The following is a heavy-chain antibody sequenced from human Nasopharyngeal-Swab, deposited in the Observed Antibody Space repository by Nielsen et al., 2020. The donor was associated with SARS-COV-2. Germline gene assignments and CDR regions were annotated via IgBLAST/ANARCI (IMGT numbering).Heavy chain of an antibody. Sequence: HQAPGKGLEWIGYIYYSGSTYYNPSLKSRVTISVDTSKNQFSLKLSSVTAADTAVYYCAGFPYCSGGSCSNDYWGQGTLVTVSS. J-gene: IGHJ4*02. CDR3: AGFPYCSGGSCSNDY. CDR2: IYYSGST. V-gene: IGHV4-31*02. D-gene: IGHD2-15*01.